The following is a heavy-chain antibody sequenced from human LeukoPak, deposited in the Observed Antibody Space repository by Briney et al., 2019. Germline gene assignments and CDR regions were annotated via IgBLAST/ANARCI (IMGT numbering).Heavy chain of an antibody. CDR1: GGSISSYY. Sequence: SETLSLTCTVSGGSISSYYWSWILQPPGKGLEWIGYIYYSGSTNYNPSLKSRVTISVDTSKNQFSLKLSSVTAADTAVYYCARGGDFWSGPKGDAFDIWGQGTMVTVSS. D-gene: IGHD3-3*01. J-gene: IGHJ3*02. V-gene: IGHV4-59*01. CDR3: ARGGDFWSGPKGDAFDI. CDR2: IYYSGST.